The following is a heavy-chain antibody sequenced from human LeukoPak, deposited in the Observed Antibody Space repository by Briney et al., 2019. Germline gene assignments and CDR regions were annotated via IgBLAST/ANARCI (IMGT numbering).Heavy chain of an antibody. D-gene: IGHD3-16*01. Sequence: PGGSLRLSCAASEFSVGSNYMTWVRQAPGKGLEWVSLIYSGGSTYYADSVKGRFTISRDNSKNTVSLQMNSLRGDDTAVYYCAKDDAWGRYKDWGQGTLVTV. V-gene: IGHV3-66*01. CDR3: AKDDAWGRYKD. CDR1: EFSVGSNY. CDR2: IYSGGST. J-gene: IGHJ1*01.